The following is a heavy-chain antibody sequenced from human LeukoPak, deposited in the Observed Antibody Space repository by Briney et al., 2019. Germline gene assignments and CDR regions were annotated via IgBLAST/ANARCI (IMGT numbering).Heavy chain of an antibody. J-gene: IGHJ4*02. D-gene: IGHD2-15*01. CDR1: GFTFSSYG. CDR3: ANSRAVWHSLDC. V-gene: IGHV3-23*01. CDR2: ISDTGDSP. Sequence: GGTLRLSCAASGFTFSSYGMSWVRQTPTKGLEWVEAISDTGDSPSYADSVNGRFLISRDNSKNAVYLQMNSLRAEDTAVYYCANSRAVWHSLDCWGQGTLVSDSS.